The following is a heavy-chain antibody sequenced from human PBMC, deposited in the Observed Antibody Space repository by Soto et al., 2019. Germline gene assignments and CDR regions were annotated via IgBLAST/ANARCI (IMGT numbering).Heavy chain of an antibody. D-gene: IGHD6-6*01. Sequence: GESLKISCKGSGYSFTSYWIGWVRQMPGKGLEWMGIIYPGDSDTRYSPSFQGQVTISADKSISTAYLQWSSLKASDTAMYYCAIVRDADATATYSSSPDWFDPWGQGTLVTVSS. CDR1: GYSFTSYW. CDR2: IYPGDSDT. J-gene: IGHJ5*02. CDR3: AIVRDADATATYSSSPDWFDP. V-gene: IGHV5-51*01.